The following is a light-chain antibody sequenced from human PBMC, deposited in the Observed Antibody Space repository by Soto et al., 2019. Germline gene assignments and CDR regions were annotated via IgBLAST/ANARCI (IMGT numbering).Light chain of an antibody. V-gene: IGKV3-11*01. CDR3: QQRSNWPSIT. J-gene: IGKJ5*01. Sequence: EIVLTQSPATLSLSPGERDTLSCRASQSVSSYLAWYQQKPGQAPRLLIYDASNRDTGIPARFSGSGSGTDFTLPISSLVPVDFAVYYCQQRSNWPSITVGQGTRLEIK. CDR1: QSVSSY. CDR2: DAS.